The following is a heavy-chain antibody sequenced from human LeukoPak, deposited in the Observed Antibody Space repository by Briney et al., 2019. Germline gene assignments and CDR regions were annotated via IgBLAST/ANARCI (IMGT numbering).Heavy chain of an antibody. V-gene: IGHV4-39*01. Sequence: PSETLSLTCTVSGGSISSSSYYWGWVRQPPGKGLEWIASIYYSGSTYYNPSLKSRVTISVDTSENQFSLKLSSVTAADTAVYYCAGAMVRGVIRAFDIWGQGTMVTVSS. CDR3: AGAMVRGVIRAFDI. D-gene: IGHD3-10*01. CDR2: IYYSGST. J-gene: IGHJ3*02. CDR1: GGSISSSSYY.